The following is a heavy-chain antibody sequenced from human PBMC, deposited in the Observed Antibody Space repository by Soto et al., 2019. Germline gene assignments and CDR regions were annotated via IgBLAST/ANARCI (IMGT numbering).Heavy chain of an antibody. CDR3: ASPRDDYYDSSGYYSD. Sequence: LRLSCAASGFTFSSYAMSSVRQAPGKGLEWVSAISGSGGSTYYADSVRGRFTISRDNSKNTLYLQMNSLRAEDTAVYYCASPRDDYYDSSGYYSDWGQGTLVTVSS. CDR2: ISGSGGST. J-gene: IGHJ4*02. D-gene: IGHD3-22*01. V-gene: IGHV3-23*01. CDR1: GFTFSSYA.